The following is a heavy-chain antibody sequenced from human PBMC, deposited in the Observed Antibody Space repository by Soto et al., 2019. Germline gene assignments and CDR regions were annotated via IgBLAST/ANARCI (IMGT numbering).Heavy chain of an antibody. CDR3: ARDSGDTMVPGVIIARDFDI. CDR2: IYYSGST. J-gene: IGHJ3*02. D-gene: IGHD3-10*01. CDR1: GGSISSGGYY. V-gene: IGHV4-31*03. Sequence: SETLSLTCTVSGGSISSGGYYWSWIRQHPGKGLEWIGYIYYSGSTYYNPSLKSRVTISVDTSKNQFSLKLSSVTAADTAVYYCARDSGDTMVPGVIIARDFDIWGQGTMVTVSS.